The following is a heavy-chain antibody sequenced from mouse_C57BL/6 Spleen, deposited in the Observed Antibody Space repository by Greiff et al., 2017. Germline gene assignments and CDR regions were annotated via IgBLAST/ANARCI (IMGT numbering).Heavy chain of an antibody. CDR2: ISYDGSN. J-gene: IGHJ3*01. V-gene: IGHV3-6*01. Sequence: DVKLQESGPGLVKPSQSLSLTCSVTGYSITSGYYWNWIRQFPGNKLEWMGYISYDGSNNYNPSLKNRISITRDTSKNQFFLKLNSVTTEDTATYYCARGDYYGSSFWFAYWGQGTLVTVSA. D-gene: IGHD1-1*01. CDR3: ARGDYYGSSFWFAY. CDR1: GYSITSGYY.